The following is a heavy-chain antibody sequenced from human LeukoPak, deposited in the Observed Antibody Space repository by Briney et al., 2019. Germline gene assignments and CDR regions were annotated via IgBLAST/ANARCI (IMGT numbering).Heavy chain of an antibody. CDR3: APALAAAGTYY. Sequence: GSLRLSCAASGFTFSSYAMSWVRQAPGKGLEWVSAISGSGGSTYYADSVKGRFTISRDNSKNTLYLQMNSLRAEDTAVYYCAPALAAAGTYYWGQGTLVTVSS. CDR2: ISGSGGST. CDR1: GFTFSSYA. V-gene: IGHV3-23*01. D-gene: IGHD6-13*01. J-gene: IGHJ4*02.